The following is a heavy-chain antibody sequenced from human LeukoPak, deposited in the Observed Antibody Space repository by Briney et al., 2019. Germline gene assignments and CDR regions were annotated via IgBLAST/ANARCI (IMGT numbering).Heavy chain of an antibody. J-gene: IGHJ5*02. CDR2: ISSSSSYI. Sequence: PGGSLRLSCAASGFTVSSNYMSWVRQAPGKGLEWVSSISSSSSYIYYADSVKGRFTISRDNAKKSLYLQMNSLRAEDTAVYYCARTYYYDSSGYREDWFDPWGQGTLVTVSS. CDR1: GFTVSSNY. CDR3: ARTYYYDSSGYREDWFDP. V-gene: IGHV3-21*01. D-gene: IGHD3-22*01.